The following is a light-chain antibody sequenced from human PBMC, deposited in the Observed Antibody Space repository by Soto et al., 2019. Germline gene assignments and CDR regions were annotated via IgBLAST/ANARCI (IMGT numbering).Light chain of an antibody. V-gene: IGKV2-28*01. CDR1: QSLLHSNGYNY. CDR3: MQALQSVT. J-gene: IGKJ1*01. CDR2: LGS. Sequence: DIVMTQSPLSLPVTPGEPASISCRSSQSLLHSNGYNYLDWYLQKPGQSPQLLIYLGSYRASGVADRFSGSGSGTDFTLKITRVEAEDVGVYYCMQALQSVTFGQGTKVEIK.